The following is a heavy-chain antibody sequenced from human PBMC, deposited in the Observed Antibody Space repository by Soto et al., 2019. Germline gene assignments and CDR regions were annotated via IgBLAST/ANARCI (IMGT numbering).Heavy chain of an antibody. D-gene: IGHD4-17*01. CDR3: AKQGLDRDYGGGAFDM. CDR1: GFIFTNYA. CDR2: IGGSGGDT. V-gene: IGHV3-23*01. Sequence: DVQLLESGGNLVQPGGSLRLSCAASGFIFTNYAMNWVRQAPGKGLEWVSTIGGSGGDTYYADSVKGRFTISRDNSKNSLYLQVNSLRADDTAVYYCAKQGLDRDYGGGAFDMWGLGTVVTFS. J-gene: IGHJ3*02.